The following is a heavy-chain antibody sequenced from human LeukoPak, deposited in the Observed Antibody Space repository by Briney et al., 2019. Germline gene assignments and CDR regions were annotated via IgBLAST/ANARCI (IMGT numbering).Heavy chain of an antibody. CDR3: ARSRSSRPYSSSWYFDY. D-gene: IGHD6-13*01. V-gene: IGHV1-69*04. J-gene: IGHJ4*02. CDR1: GYTFTSYG. Sequence: ASVKVSCKASGYTFTSYGISWVRQAPGQGLEWMGRIIPILGIANYAQKFQGRVTITADKSTSTAYMELSSLRSEDTAVYYCARSRSSRPYSSSWYFDYWGQGTLVTVSS. CDR2: IIPILGIA.